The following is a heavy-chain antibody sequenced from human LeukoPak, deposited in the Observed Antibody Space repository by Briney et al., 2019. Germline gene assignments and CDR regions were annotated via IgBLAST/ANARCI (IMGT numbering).Heavy chain of an antibody. CDR2: ISAYNGNT. Sequence: ASVKVSCKASGYTFTSYGISWVRQAPGQGLEWMGWISAYNGNTNYAQKLQGRVTMTTDTSTSTAYMELRSLRSDDTAVYYCASHIAAAGTIRGDTNWFDPWGQGTLVTVSS. V-gene: IGHV1-18*01. CDR3: ASHIAAAGTIRGDTNWFDP. J-gene: IGHJ5*02. CDR1: GYTFTSYG. D-gene: IGHD6-13*01.